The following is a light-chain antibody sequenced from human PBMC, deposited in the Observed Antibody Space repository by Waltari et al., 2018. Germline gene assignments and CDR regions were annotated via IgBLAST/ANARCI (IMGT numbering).Light chain of an antibody. V-gene: IGKV1-8*01. CDR1: QGISNY. CDR2: DAS. CDR3: QQYYGYPLT. J-gene: IGKJ3*01. Sequence: AIQITQSPSSLSASTGDKDTITCRASQGISNYLAWYQQKPGKAPTLLIYDASTLQRGVPSRFSGSGSGTDFTLTISCLQSEDFATFYCQQYYGYPLTFGPGTKVDVK.